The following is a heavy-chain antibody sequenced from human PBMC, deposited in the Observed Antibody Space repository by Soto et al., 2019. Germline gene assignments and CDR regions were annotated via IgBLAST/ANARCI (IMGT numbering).Heavy chain of an antibody. CDR1: GDSISGTNYD. V-gene: IGHV4-39*01. CDR2: VFYSGST. Sequence: SETLSLTCSVSGDSISGTNYDWGWIRQPPGKGLAWVGTVFYSGSTYYSPSLRSRVTISIDKSQNQFSLCMTSVTAADTAVYYCVRHGNVPASPFYYYGMNVWGQGTTVTVS. CDR3: VRHGNVPASPFYYYGMNV. J-gene: IGHJ6*02.